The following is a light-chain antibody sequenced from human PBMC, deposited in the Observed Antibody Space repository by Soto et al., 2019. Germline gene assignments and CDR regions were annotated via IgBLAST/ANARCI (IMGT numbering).Light chain of an antibody. CDR1: QGISSY. CDR2: AAS. Sequence: DIQLTQSPSFLSASVGDRVTITCRATQGISSYLAWYQQKPGKAPKLPIYAASTLQSGVPSRFSGSGSGAEFTLTISSLQPEDIATYYCQQLNSYPLTFGQGTRLEIK. V-gene: IGKV1-9*01. J-gene: IGKJ5*01. CDR3: QQLNSYPLT.